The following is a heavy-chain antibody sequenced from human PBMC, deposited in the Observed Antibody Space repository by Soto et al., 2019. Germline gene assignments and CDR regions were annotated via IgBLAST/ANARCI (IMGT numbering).Heavy chain of an antibody. D-gene: IGHD3-3*01. CDR3: AREGGYDFWSAYDFDY. Sequence: QVQLVESGGGVVQPGRSLRLSCAASGFTFSSYGMHWVRQAPGKGLEWVAVIWYDGSNKYYADSVKGRFTISRDNSQHPLYLQMNSLRAEDTAVYYCAREGGYDFWSAYDFDYWGQGTLVTVSS. J-gene: IGHJ4*02. V-gene: IGHV3-33*01. CDR1: GFTFSSYG. CDR2: IWYDGSNK.